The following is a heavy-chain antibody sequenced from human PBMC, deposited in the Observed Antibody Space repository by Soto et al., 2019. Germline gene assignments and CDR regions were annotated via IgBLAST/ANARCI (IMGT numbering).Heavy chain of an antibody. V-gene: IGHV4-39*01. CDR3: ARHAGAYYGSGSLGAQSRFDP. D-gene: IGHD3-10*01. J-gene: IGHJ5*02. CDR1: GGSISSSSYY. Sequence: PSETLSLTCTVSGGSISSSSYYWGWIRQPPGKGLEWIGSIYYSGSTYYNPSLKSRVTISVDTSKNQFSLKLSSVTAADTAVYYCARHAGAYYGSGSLGAQSRFDPWGQGTLVTVSS. CDR2: IYYSGST.